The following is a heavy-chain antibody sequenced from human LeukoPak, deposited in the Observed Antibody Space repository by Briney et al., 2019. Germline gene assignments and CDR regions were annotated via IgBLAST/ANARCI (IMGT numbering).Heavy chain of an antibody. CDR3: AKITTIAAAGPIDY. Sequence: GGSLRLSCAASGFTFSSYGMHWVRQAPGKGLEWVAFIRYDGSNKYYADSVKGRFTISRDNSKNTLYLQMNSLRAEDTAVYYCAKITTIAAAGPIDYWGQGTLVTVSS. J-gene: IGHJ4*02. CDR1: GFTFSSYG. V-gene: IGHV3-30*02. CDR2: IRYDGSNK. D-gene: IGHD6-13*01.